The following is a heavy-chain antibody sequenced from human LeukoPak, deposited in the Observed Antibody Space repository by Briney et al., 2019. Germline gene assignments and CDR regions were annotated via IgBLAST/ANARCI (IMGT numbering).Heavy chain of an antibody. Sequence: GGSLRLSCAASGFTFDDYAMHWVRQAPGKGLEWVSLISWDGGSTYYADSVKGRFTISRDNSKDSLYLQMNSLRAEDTALYYCAKAPYGDYEGLDYWGQGTLVTVSS. CDR3: AKAPYGDYEGLDY. V-gene: IGHV3-43D*04. CDR2: ISWDGGST. J-gene: IGHJ4*02. D-gene: IGHD4-17*01. CDR1: GFTFDDYA.